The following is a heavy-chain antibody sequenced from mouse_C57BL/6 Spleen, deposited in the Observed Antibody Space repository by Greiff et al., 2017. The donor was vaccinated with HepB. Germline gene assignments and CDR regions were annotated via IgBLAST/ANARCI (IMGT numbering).Heavy chain of an antibody. Sequence: VKLLESGPELVKPGASVKISCKASGYAFSSSWMNWVKQRPGKGLEWIGRIYPGDGDTNYNGKFKGKATLTADKSSSTAYMQLSSLTSEDSAVYCCARSRRPYFDYWGQGTTLTVSS. D-gene: IGHD1-2*01. CDR2: IYPGDGDT. V-gene: IGHV1-82*01. CDR1: GYAFSSSW. J-gene: IGHJ2*01. CDR3: ARSRRPYFDY.